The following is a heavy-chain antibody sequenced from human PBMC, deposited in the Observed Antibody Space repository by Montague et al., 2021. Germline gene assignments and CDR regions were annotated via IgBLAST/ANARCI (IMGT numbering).Heavy chain of an antibody. J-gene: IGHJ4*02. V-gene: IGHV4-59*01. CDR3: ARQGFYESGGFFI. CDR2: VFYSGAT. D-gene: IGHD3-22*01. Sequence: SETLSLTCSVSGDSINGWYWSWIRQPPGKGLEWIGSVFYSGATNXNPFLESRVTMSADTSKNQVSLKVNSVTAADTAVYYCARQGFYESGGFFIWGLGTLVTVSS. CDR1: GDSINGWY.